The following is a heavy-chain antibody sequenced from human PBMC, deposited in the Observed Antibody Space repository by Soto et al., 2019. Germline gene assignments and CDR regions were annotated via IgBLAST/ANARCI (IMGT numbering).Heavy chain of an antibody. Sequence: GGSLRLSCSASGFTLSSYAMSWVRQAPGKGLEWVSSISAGGDMTYNSDSVKGRFTISRDNSNNALFLQMHNLRIGDTALYYCARGDSGGSGYTERSYYSGWDVWGQGATVTVSS. D-gene: IGHD2-15*01. CDR1: GFTLSSYA. CDR3: ARGDSGGSGYTERSYYSGWDV. V-gene: IGHV3-23*01. CDR2: ISAGGDMT. J-gene: IGHJ6*02.